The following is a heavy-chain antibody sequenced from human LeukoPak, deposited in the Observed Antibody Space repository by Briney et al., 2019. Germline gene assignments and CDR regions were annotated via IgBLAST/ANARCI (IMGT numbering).Heavy chain of an antibody. Sequence: PGGSLRLSCAASGFTFSSYGMSWVRQAPGKGLEWVSAISGSGGSTYYADSVKGRFTISRDNSKNTLYLQMNSLRAEDTAVYYCAKDLHGSGSYYRGDYWGQGTLVTVSS. CDR3: AKDLHGSGSYYRGDY. J-gene: IGHJ4*02. D-gene: IGHD3-10*01. CDR1: GFTFSSYG. V-gene: IGHV3-23*01. CDR2: ISGSGGST.